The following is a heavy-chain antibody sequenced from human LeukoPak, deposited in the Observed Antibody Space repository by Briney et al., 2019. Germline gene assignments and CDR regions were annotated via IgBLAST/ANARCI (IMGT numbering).Heavy chain of an antibody. CDR2: MNPGSGDT. Sequence: ASVKVSCKASGYTFTTYDMTWVRQATGQGLEWMGWMNPGSGDTAYAQKFQDRVTMTRDTSISTAYMELRSLRSDDTAVYYCTRDTPDSSTPMPYFDYWGQGTLVTVSS. V-gene: IGHV1-8*01. CDR3: TRDTPDSSTPMPYFDY. J-gene: IGHJ4*02. D-gene: IGHD2-2*01. CDR1: GYTFTTYD.